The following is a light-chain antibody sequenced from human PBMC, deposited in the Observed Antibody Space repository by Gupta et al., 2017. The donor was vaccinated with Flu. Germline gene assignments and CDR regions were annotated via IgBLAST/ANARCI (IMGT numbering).Light chain of an antibody. CDR1: ALPKQY. V-gene: IGLV3-25*02. CDR3: QSADSSSTYFVV. J-gene: IGLJ2*01. CDR2: KDS. Sequence: DVLTPPPSVSVSPGQTARITSAGDALPKQYAYWYQQKPGQAPVLVIYKDSERTSGIPERFSGSSSGTTVTLTISGVQAEDEADYYCQSADSSSTYFVVFGGGTKLTVL.